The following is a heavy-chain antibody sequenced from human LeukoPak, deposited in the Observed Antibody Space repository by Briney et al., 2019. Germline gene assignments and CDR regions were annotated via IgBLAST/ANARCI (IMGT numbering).Heavy chain of an antibody. D-gene: IGHD6-19*01. CDR1: GGSFSGYY. CDR3: ARASGYSSGWSYLSRYYFDY. V-gene: IGHV4-34*01. J-gene: IGHJ4*02. CDR2: INHSGST. Sequence: PSETLSLTCAVCGGSFSGYYWSWIRQPPGKGLEWIGEINHSGSTNYNPSLKSRVTISVDTSKNQFSLKLSSVTAADTAVYYCARASGYSSGWSYLSRYYFDYWGQGTLVTVSS.